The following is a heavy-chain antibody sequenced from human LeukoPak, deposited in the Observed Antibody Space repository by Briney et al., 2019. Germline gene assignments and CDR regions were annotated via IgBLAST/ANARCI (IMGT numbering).Heavy chain of an antibody. D-gene: IGHD2-2*02. J-gene: IGHJ4*02. V-gene: IGHV3-23*01. CDR1: GFTFSSYA. CDR2: ISGSGDST. Sequence: GGSLRLSCAASGFTFSSYAMSWVRRAPGKWLEWVSAISGSGDSTYYADSVKGRFSISRDDSKNTVHLQMDSLRAEDTAVYYCAKVDCGTSSCYKWGQGALVTVSS. CDR3: AKVDCGTSSCYK.